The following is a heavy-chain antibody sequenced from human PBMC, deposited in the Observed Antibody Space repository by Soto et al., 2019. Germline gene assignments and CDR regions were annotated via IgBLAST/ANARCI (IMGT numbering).Heavy chain of an antibody. Sequence: QITLKESGPTLVKPTQTLTLTCTFSGFSLSTSGVGVGWIRQPPGKGLEWLALSYWDDDKRYSPSLKSRLTITKDTSKNQVVLTMTNMDPMDTATYYFAHNVGRGYGDSKYYFDYWGQGTLVTVSS. V-gene: IGHV2-5*02. CDR3: AHNVGRGYGDSKYYFDY. D-gene: IGHD4-17*01. CDR2: SYWDDDK. CDR1: GFSLSTSGVG. J-gene: IGHJ4*02.